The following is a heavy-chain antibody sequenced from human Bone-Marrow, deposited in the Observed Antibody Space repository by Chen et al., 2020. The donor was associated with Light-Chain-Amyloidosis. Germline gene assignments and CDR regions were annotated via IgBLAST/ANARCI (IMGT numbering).Heavy chain of an antibody. J-gene: IGHJ3*02. CDR3: AKDISYDDILPGYPADAFDI. V-gene: IGHV3-23*04. CDR1: GFAFSSYA. CDR2: ISGSGGSR. D-gene: IGHD3-9*01. Sequence: EVQLVESGGGLLQRGGSLRLSCAASGFAFSSYAMSWVRQAPGKGLEWVSTISGSGGSRYYGDSVKGRLTISRDNSKNALFLLMNSLRAEDTAVYYCAKDISYDDILPGYPADAFDIWGQGTMVTVSS.